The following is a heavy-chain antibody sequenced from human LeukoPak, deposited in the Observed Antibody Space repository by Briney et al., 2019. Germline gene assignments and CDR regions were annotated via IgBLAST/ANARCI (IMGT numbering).Heavy chain of an antibody. V-gene: IGHV3-30*18. CDR1: GFTFSSYA. J-gene: IGHJ4*02. CDR2: ISYDGSNK. Sequence: GGSLRLSCAASGFTFSSYAMHWVRQAPGKGLEWAAIISYDGSNKFYADSVKGRFTISRDNSKNTLYLQMSSLGPEDTAMYYCAKVAKGNIVVVTALDYWGQGTLVTVSS. CDR3: AKVAKGNIVVVTALDY. D-gene: IGHD2-21*02.